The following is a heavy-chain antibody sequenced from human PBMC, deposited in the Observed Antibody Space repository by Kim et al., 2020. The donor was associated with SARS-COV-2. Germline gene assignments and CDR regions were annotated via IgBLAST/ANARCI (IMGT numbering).Heavy chain of an antibody. V-gene: IGHV3-30*02. Sequence: GRFNISRDNSKNTLFVQMNSLRAEDTAVYYCAKDSRNYYDTSGYLGIMGYWGQGTLVTVSS. CDR3: AKDSRNYYDTSGYLGIMGY. D-gene: IGHD3-22*01. J-gene: IGHJ4*02.